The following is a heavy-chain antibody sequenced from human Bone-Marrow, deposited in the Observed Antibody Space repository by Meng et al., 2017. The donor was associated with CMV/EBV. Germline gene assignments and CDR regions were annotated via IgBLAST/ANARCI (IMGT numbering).Heavy chain of an antibody. CDR2: IYSGGST. Sequence: GESLKISCAASGFTVSSSYLSWVRQAPGKGLEWVSVIYSGGSTYYADSVKGRFTISRDNSKNTIFLQMNSLRVEDTAIYYCAKRGSYYYDSSGSYIASPFEHWGQGTLVTVSS. CDR1: GFTVSSSY. D-gene: IGHD3-22*01. V-gene: IGHV3-53*01. CDR3: AKRGSYYYDSSGSYIASPFEH. J-gene: IGHJ4*02.